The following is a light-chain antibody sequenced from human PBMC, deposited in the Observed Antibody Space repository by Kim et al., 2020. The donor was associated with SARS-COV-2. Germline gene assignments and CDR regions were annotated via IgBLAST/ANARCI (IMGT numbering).Light chain of an antibody. Sequence: EIVLTQSPATLSLSPGERATLSCRASQSVSSYLAWYQQKPGQVPKLLIYDASNRATGIPARFSGSGSGTDFTFTISSLEPKDFAVYYCKKRSTSLTFVGGTKVDI. V-gene: IGKV3-11*01. J-gene: IGKJ4*01. CDR3: KKRSTSLT. CDR2: DAS. CDR1: QSVSSY.